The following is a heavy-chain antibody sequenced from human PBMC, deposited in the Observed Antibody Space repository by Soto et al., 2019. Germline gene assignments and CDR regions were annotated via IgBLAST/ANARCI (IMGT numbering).Heavy chain of an antibody. D-gene: IGHD2-2*01. CDR1: GGSFSGYY. J-gene: IGHJ5*02. CDR2: INHSGST. Sequence: SETLSLTCAVYGGSFSGYYWSWIRQPPGKGLEWIGEINHSGSTNYNPSLKSRVTISVDTSKNQFSLKLSSVTAADTAVYYCARGLRIPPNVVVVPAARVRNWFDPWGQGTLVTVSS. CDR3: ARGLRIPPNVVVVPAARVRNWFDP. V-gene: IGHV4-34*01.